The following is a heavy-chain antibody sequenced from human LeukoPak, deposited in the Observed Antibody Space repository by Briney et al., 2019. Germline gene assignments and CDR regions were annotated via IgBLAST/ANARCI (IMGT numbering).Heavy chain of an antibody. CDR2: IFYTGIA. CDR1: GGSISSYY. CDR3: ARGGEYYGSGRIDP. Sequence: SETLSLTCTVSGGSISSYYWSWIRQPAGKGLEWIGCIFYTGIAKYNPSLNSRVTISVDTSKNHFSLRLSSVTAADTAFYYCARGGEYYGSGRIDPWGQGTLVTVSS. D-gene: IGHD3-10*01. J-gene: IGHJ5*02. V-gene: IGHV4-59*01.